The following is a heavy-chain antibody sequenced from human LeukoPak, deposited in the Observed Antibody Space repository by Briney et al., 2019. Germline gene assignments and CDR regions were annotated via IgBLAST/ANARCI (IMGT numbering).Heavy chain of an antibody. CDR3: AKGLDYGAFNYYYYYGMDV. Sequence: SGSGGSTYYADSVKGRFTISRENSKKTLYLQMNSLRAEDTAVYYCAKGLDYGAFNYYYYYGMDVWGQGTTVTVSS. J-gene: IGHJ6*02. D-gene: IGHD4-17*01. V-gene: IGHV3-23*01. CDR2: SGSGGST.